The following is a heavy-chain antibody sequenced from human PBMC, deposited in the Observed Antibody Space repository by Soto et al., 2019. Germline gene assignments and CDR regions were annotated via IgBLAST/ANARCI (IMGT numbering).Heavy chain of an antibody. CDR2: IYHSGST. Sequence: SETLSLTCAVSGGSISSSNWWGWIRQPPGKGLEWIGEIYHSGSTNYNPSLKSRVTISVDKSKNQFSLKLSSVTAADTAVYYCARDVTPLARIAAAGREAWFDPWGQGTLVTVSS. CDR1: GGSISSSNW. J-gene: IGHJ5*02. D-gene: IGHD6-13*01. V-gene: IGHV4-4*02. CDR3: ARDVTPLARIAAAGREAWFDP.